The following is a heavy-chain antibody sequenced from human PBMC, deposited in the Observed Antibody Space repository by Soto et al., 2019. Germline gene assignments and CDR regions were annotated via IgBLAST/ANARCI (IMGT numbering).Heavy chain of an antibody. CDR2: IYYSGST. CDR1: GGSISSYY. V-gene: IGHV4-59*01. J-gene: IGHJ6*02. Sequence: PSETLSLTCTVSGGSISSYYWSWIRQPPGKGLEWIGYIYYSGSTNYKPSLKSRVTISVDTSKNQFSLKLSSVTAADTAVYYCARVRDYYYYGMDVWGQGTTVTVSS. CDR3: ARVRDYYYYGMDV.